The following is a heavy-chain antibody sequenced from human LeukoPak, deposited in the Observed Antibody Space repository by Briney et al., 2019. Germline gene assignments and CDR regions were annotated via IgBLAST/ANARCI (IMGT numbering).Heavy chain of an antibody. CDR3: ARVQYGSGSYFNWFDP. Sequence: SETLSLTCTVSGRSISSYYWSWIRQPPGKGLEWIGYIYYSGSTNYNPSLKSRVTISVDTSKNQFSLKLSSVNAADTAVYYCARVQYGSGSYFNWFDPWGQGTLVTVSS. CDR2: IYYSGST. J-gene: IGHJ5*02. V-gene: IGHV4-59*01. CDR1: GRSISSYY. D-gene: IGHD3-10*01.